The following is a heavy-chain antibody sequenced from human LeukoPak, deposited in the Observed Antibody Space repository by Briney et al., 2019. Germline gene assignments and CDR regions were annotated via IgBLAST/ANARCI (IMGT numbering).Heavy chain of an antibody. D-gene: IGHD3-22*01. J-gene: IGHJ4*02. V-gene: IGHV4-4*07. CDR2: IYTSGST. Sequence: SETLSLTCSVSGGSIRNYFWSWIRQPAGKGLEWIGRIYTSGSTDYNPSLRSRVTMSVDASRNQFSLRLTSMTAADTAVYYCARESKSYDGSGFYHDYWGQGTLVAVSS. CDR1: GGSIRNYF. CDR3: ARESKSYDGSGFYHDY.